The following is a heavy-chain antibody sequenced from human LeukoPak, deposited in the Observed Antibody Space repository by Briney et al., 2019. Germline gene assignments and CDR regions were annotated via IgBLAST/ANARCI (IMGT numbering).Heavy chain of an antibody. CDR2: IIPIFGTP. J-gene: IGHJ2*01. CDR1: GYTFTSYD. CDR3: ARERNWYFDL. V-gene: IGHV1-69*13. Sequence: GASVKVSCRASGYTFTSYDINWVRQAPGQGLEWMGGIIPIFGTPNHAQKFLGRVTITADESTSTAYMELSSLRSEDTAVYYCARERNWYFDLWGRGTLVTVSS.